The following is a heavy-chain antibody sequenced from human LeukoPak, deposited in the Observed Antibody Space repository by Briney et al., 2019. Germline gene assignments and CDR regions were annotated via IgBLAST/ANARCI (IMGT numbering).Heavy chain of an antibody. CDR2: IYQDGREK. CDR3: ARGYRYCSGGSCFDY. V-gene: IGHV3-7*01. CDR1: GFTFSSHL. D-gene: IGHD2-15*01. Sequence: GGSLRLSCAASGFTFSSHLMTWVRQAPGEGLEWVANIYQDGREKYYAVSVKGRFTISRDNAKNSLFLQMDSLRAEDTAVYYCARGYRYCSGGSCFDYWGQGTLVTVSS. J-gene: IGHJ4*02.